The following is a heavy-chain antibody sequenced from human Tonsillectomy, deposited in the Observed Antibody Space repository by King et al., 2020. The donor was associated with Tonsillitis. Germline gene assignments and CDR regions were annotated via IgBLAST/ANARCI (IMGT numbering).Heavy chain of an antibody. CDR1: GGTFSNYA. D-gene: IGHD5/OR15-5a*01. J-gene: IGHJ6*03. CDR2: IIPMFGTA. Sequence: QLVQSGAEVKKPGSSVKVSCKTSGGTFSNYAITWLRQAPGQGLEWMGGIIPMFGTANYAQKFQGRVTITADESTGTAYMELSSLRSEDTAVYYCARSLTRRDLRYYYYYYMDVWGKGTTVTVSS. V-gene: IGHV1-69*01. CDR3: ARSLTRRDLRYYYYYYMDV.